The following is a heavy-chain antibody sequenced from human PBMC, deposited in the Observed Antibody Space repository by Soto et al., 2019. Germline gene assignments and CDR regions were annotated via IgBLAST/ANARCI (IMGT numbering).Heavy chain of an antibody. CDR2: IWYDGSYK. Sequence: GGSLRLSCAASGFTFSSYGMHWVRQAPGKGLEWVAVIWYDGSYKYYGDSVKGRFTISRDNSKNTLYMQMNSLRAEDTAMYYCARDLTAYFDDWGQGTPVTVAS. D-gene: IGHD3-9*01. CDR3: ARDLTAYFDD. V-gene: IGHV3-33*01. CDR1: GFTFSSYG. J-gene: IGHJ4*02.